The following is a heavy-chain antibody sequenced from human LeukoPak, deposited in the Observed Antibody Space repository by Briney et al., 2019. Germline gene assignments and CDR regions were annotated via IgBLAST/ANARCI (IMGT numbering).Heavy chain of an antibody. J-gene: IGHJ4*02. CDR2: IYSGGST. V-gene: IGHV3-53*01. D-gene: IGHD5-12*01. CDR3: ARATYSGYDTPPYYFDY. Sequence: GGSLRLSCAASGFTVSSNYMTWVRQAPGKGLEWVSVIYSGGSTYYADSVKGRFTISRDNAKNSLYLQMNSLRAEDTAVYYCARATYSGYDTPPYYFDYWGQGTLVTVSS. CDR1: GFTVSSNY.